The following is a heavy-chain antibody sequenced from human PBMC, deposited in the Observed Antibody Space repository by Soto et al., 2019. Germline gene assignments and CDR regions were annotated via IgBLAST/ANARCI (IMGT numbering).Heavy chain of an antibody. Sequence: ASVKLSCKASGYTFTSYGISWVRQAPGQGLEWMGWISAYNGNTNYAQKLQGRVTMTTDTSTSTAYMELRSLRSDDAAVYYCAREDIPGLEFDPWGQGTLVTVSS. CDR3: AREDIPGLEFDP. CDR2: ISAYNGNT. V-gene: IGHV1-18*01. CDR1: GYTFTSYG. J-gene: IGHJ5*02.